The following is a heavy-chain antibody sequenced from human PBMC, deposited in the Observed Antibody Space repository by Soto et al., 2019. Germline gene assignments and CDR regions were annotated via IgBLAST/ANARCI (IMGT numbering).Heavy chain of an antibody. D-gene: IGHD6-13*01. CDR2: IKSKTDGGTT. V-gene: IGHV3-15*01. CDR3: TATPQPLTYSSSWYEYSGYDLVYYYYMDV. CDR1: GFTFSNAW. Sequence: GGSLRLSCAASGFTFSNAWMSWVRQAPGKGLEWVGRIKSKTDGGTTDYAAPVKGRFTISRDDSKTTLYLQMNSLKTEDTAVYYCTATPQPLTYSSSWYEYSGYDLVYYYYMDVWGKGTTVTVSS. J-gene: IGHJ6*03.